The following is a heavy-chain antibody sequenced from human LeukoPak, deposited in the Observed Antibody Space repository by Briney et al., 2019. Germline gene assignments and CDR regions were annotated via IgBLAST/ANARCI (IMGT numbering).Heavy chain of an antibody. CDR2: ISAVSTYI. J-gene: IGHJ6*03. CDR1: VFTFSSYT. D-gene: IGHD6-6*01. CDR3: ARGGIAGRPVYYYYMDV. Sequence: PGGALRLSCAASVFTFSSYTIHWVPQAPGKGLEWVSSISAVSTYIYYADSVKGRFTISRDNVEKSAYLELSGLTAHDTAIYYCARGGIAGRPVYYYYMDVWGKGTTVTVSS. V-gene: IGHV3-21*01.